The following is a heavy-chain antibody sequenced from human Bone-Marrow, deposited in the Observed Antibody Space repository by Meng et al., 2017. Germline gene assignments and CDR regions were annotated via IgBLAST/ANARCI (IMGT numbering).Heavy chain of an antibody. V-gene: IGHV3-21*01. Sequence: GESLKISCAASGFSFNTYPMNWVRQAPGKGLQWVSSISSTSNDIYYADSVKGRFTISRDNAKNSLYLQMNSLRAEDTAVYYCAREDSSGWSYFDYWGQGTLVTVSS. D-gene: IGHD6-19*01. J-gene: IGHJ4*02. CDR2: ISSTSNDI. CDR3: AREDSSGWSYFDY. CDR1: GFSFNTYP.